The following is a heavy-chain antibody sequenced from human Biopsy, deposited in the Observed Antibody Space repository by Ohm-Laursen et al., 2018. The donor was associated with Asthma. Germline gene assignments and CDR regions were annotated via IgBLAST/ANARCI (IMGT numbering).Heavy chain of an antibody. Sequence: SVKVSCKASGYTFNSAGITWVRQAPGQGLEWMGWISVYNGNTKVAQKLQDRVTMITDTSTSTAYMELRSLRSDDTAMYFCARAVDYSHYYGIDVWGQGTTVTVS. CDR1: GYTFNSAG. CDR2: ISVYNGNT. J-gene: IGHJ6*02. CDR3: ARAVDYSHYYGIDV. V-gene: IGHV1-18*01. D-gene: IGHD3-10*01.